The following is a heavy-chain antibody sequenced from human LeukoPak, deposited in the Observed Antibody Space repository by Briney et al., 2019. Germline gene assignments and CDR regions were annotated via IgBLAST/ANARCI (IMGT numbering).Heavy chain of an antibody. CDR3: AKAGGGGSWRQTYFYYYMDV. CDR1: GFTFSSYA. Sequence: GGSLRLSCAASGFTFSSYAMSWVRQAPGKGLEWVSGISGSGGSTNDADSVKGRFSISRDNSKNTLYLQMTSLRAEDTAIYYCAKAGGGGSWRQTYFYYYMDVWGKGTTVTVSS. CDR2: ISGSGGST. V-gene: IGHV3-23*01. J-gene: IGHJ6*03. D-gene: IGHD3-16*01.